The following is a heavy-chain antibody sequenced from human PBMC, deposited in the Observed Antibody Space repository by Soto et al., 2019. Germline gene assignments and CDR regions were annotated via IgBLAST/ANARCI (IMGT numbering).Heavy chain of an antibody. J-gene: IGHJ5*02. CDR2: ISSSGSTI. Sequence: GSLRLSCAASGFTFSSYEMNWVRQAPGKGLEWVSYISSSGSTIYYADSVKGRFTISRDNAKNSLYLQMNSLRAEDTAVYYCARDAWEWELPGWFDPWGQGTLVTVSS. CDR3: ARDAWEWELPGWFDP. D-gene: IGHD1-26*01. CDR1: GFTFSSYE. V-gene: IGHV3-48*03.